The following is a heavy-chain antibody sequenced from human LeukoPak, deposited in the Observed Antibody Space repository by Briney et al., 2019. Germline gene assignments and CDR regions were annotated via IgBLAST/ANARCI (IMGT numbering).Heavy chain of an antibody. CDR3: ARDDRSLRVYYDS. CDR2: ISYEGTVK. J-gene: IGHJ4*02. D-gene: IGHD4-17*01. Sequence: PGMSLRLSCAASGFTFSSYAMHWVRQAPGKGLEWVAMISYEGTVKYNAESVKGRFTTSRDNSKNTLFLQMDSLRGDDTALYYCARDDRSLRVYYDSWGQGTLVTVSS. CDR1: GFTFSSYA. V-gene: IGHV3-30*04.